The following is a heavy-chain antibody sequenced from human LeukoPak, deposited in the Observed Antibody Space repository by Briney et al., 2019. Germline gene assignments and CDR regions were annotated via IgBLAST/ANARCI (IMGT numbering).Heavy chain of an antibody. CDR1: GFTVSSSD. CDR2: TYSDGST. Sequence: GGSLRLSCTASGFTVSSSDMSWVRQAPGKGLEWVSVTYSDGSTNYADSVKGRFTISRDNSKNTLYLQMNSLRAEDTAVYYCARHHLWGQGALVTVSS. V-gene: IGHV3-66*02. J-gene: IGHJ4*02. CDR3: ARHHL.